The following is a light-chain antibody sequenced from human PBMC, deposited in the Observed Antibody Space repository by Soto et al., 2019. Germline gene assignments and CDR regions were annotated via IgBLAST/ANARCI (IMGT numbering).Light chain of an antibody. Sequence: QSALTQPASVSGSPGQSITISCTGTSSDVGGYNYVSWYQQHPGKAPNLIIFDVSNRPSGGSNRFSGSKSGNSAPLTISGLQAEDEADYYCSSYTGSNTPVVFGGGTKLTVL. CDR2: DVS. J-gene: IGLJ2*01. CDR1: SSDVGGYNY. V-gene: IGLV2-14*01. CDR3: SSYTGSNTPVV.